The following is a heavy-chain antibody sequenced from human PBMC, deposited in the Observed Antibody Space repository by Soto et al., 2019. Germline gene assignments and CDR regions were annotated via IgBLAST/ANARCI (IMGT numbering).Heavy chain of an antibody. J-gene: IGHJ4*02. CDR1: GFTFSSYA. CDR2: ISGSGGST. Sequence: GGSLRLSCAASGFTFSSYAMSWVRQAPGKGLEWVSAISGSGGSTYYADSVKGRFTISRDNSKNTLYLQMNSLRAEDTAVYYCAESGPGVPPIFGVVTSFDYWGQGTLVTVSS. V-gene: IGHV3-23*01. D-gene: IGHD3-3*01. CDR3: AESGPGVPPIFGVVTSFDY.